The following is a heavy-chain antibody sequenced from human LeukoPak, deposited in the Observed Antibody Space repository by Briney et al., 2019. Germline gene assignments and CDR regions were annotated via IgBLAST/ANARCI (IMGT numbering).Heavy chain of an antibody. D-gene: IGHD4-17*01. CDR3: ARQGGTTVTLNWFDP. CDR2: IYYSGST. CDR1: GGSXSXXY. J-gene: IGHJ5*02. Sequence: SETLSLTCTVSGGSXSXXYXXXXXXPXXXXXXXXXXIYYSGSTNYNPSLKSRVTISVDTSKNQFSLKLSSVTAADTAVYYCARQGGTTVTLNWFDPWGQGTLVTVSS. V-gene: IGHV4-59*01.